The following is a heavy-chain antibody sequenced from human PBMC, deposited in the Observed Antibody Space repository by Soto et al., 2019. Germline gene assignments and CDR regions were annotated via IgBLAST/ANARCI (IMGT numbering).Heavy chain of an antibody. V-gene: IGHV4-30-4*01. CDR1: GGSIISGDYY. J-gene: IGHJ5*02. CDR3: ARVGTVLEIVTNNWFDP. D-gene: IGHD3-22*01. Sequence: SETLSLTCTVSGGSIISGDYYWSWIRQPPGKGLEWIGYISASGSTYYNPSLKSRATTSLDTSKNQLSLLLTSMTAADTAVYYCARVGTVLEIVTNNWFDPWGHGTLVTVSS. CDR2: ISASGST.